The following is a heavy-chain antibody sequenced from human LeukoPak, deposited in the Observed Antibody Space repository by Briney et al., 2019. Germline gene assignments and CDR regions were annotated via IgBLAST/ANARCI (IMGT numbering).Heavy chain of an antibody. CDR3: ANLTPDSTTPTDF. CDR2: ISRSGSTP. CDR1: GFTFSAYD. Sequence: GGSLRLSCEGSGFTFSAYDLSWVRQAQGQGLEWVAAISRSGSTPYYTASVKGRFTISRDNSKNTLFLQMNSLRAGDTAVYYCANLTPDSTTPTDFWGQGTLVTVSS. J-gene: IGHJ4*02. V-gene: IGHV3-23*01. D-gene: IGHD1-1*01.